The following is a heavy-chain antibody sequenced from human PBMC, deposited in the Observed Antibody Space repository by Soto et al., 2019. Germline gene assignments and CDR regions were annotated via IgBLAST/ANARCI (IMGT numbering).Heavy chain of an antibody. D-gene: IGHD2-2*01. V-gene: IGHV3-30*18. CDR3: AKPAYCSSTSCYASGAFDI. J-gene: IGHJ3*02. Sequence: QVQLVESGGGVVQPGRSLRLSCAASGFTFSSYGMHWVRQAPGKGLEWVAVISYDGSNKYYADSVKGRFTISRDNSKNTLYLQMNSLRAEDTAVYYCAKPAYCSSTSCYASGAFDIWGQGTMVTVSS. CDR1: GFTFSSYG. CDR2: ISYDGSNK.